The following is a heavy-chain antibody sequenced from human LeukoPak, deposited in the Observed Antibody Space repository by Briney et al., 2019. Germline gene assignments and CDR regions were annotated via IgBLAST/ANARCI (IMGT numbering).Heavy chain of an antibody. D-gene: IGHD1-26*01. CDR1: GGSINGYS. J-gene: IGHJ4*02. V-gene: IGHV4-59*08. Sequence: PSGTLSLTCTVSGGSINGYSWSWIRQPPGKGLEWIGYIYDSGTTSYNPSLKSRVAMSVDTSKNNFSLRLTSVTAADTAVYYCARQDHPPDIQRSGIYCLDYWGQGALVTVSS. CDR2: IYDSGTT. CDR3: ARQDHPPDIQRSGIYCLDY.